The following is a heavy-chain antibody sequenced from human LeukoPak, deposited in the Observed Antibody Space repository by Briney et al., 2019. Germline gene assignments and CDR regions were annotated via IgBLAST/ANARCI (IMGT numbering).Heavy chain of an antibody. Sequence: SVKVSCKVSGGTFSSYAISWVRQAPGQGLEWMGGIIPIFGTANYAQKFQGRVTITADESTSTAYMELSSLRSEDTAVYYCARDARHRYCSSSSCYRGWLDPWGQGTPVTVSS. CDR1: GGTFSSYA. CDR2: IIPIFGTA. V-gene: IGHV1-69*01. J-gene: IGHJ5*02. D-gene: IGHD2-2*01. CDR3: ARDARHRYCSSSSCYRGWLDP.